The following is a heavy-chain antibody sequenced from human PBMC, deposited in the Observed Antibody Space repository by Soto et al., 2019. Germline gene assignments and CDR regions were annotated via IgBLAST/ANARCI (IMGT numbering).Heavy chain of an antibody. CDR2: IYHSGST. Sequence: QVQLQESGPGLVKPSETLSLTCTGSGGSISSYYWSWIRQPPGKGLEWIGYIYHSGSTNYNPSLRSRVTVSVDTSKNQSSLKRSSVAAADTAVYYCARRYGGAVDYWGQGTLVTVSS. D-gene: IGHD3-10*01. CDR1: GGSISSYY. J-gene: IGHJ4*02. CDR3: ARRYGGAVDY. V-gene: IGHV4-59*08.